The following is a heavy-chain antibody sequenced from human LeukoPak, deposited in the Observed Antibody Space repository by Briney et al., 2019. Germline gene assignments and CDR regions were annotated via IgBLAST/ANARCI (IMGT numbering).Heavy chain of an antibody. J-gene: IGHJ6*03. D-gene: IGHD3-22*01. Sequence: PGGSLSLSCAAAAFTFSSYCVHWVRQASGKGLVWVSRNNSDGSSTSYADSVKGRFTISRDNAKNTLYLQMNSLRAEDTAVYYCARDLYYYDSSGYYYYYYMDVWGKGTTVTVSS. CDR1: AFTFSSYC. CDR3: ARDLYYYDSSGYYYYYYMDV. V-gene: IGHV3-74*01. CDR2: NNSDGSST.